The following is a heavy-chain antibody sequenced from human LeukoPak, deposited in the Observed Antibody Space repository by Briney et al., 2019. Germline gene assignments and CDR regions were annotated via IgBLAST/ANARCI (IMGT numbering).Heavy chain of an antibody. CDR2: IYTSGST. V-gene: IGHV4-61*02. Sequence: SETLSLTCTVSGGSISSGSYYWSWIRQPAGKGLEWIGRIYTSGSTNYNPSLKSRVTISVDTSKNQFSLKLSSVTAADTAVYYCARERVAANQAHYYYYYMDVWGKGTTVTVSS. J-gene: IGHJ6*03. CDR3: ARERVAANQAHYYYYYMDV. D-gene: IGHD2-15*01. CDR1: GGSISSGSYY.